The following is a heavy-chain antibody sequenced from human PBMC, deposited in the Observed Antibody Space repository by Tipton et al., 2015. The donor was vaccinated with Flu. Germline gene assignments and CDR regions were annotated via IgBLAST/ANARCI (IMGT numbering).Heavy chain of an antibody. D-gene: IGHD2-21*01. CDR1: GFTVSSNY. CDR3: ARAPSPLLGCHN. V-gene: IGHV3-53*01. J-gene: IGHJ4*02. Sequence: GSLRLSCAASGFTVSSNYMSWVRQAPGKGLEWVSVIYSGGSTYCADSVKGRFTISRDNSKNTLYLQMNSLRAEDTAVYYCARAPSPLLGCHNWGQGTLVTVSP. CDR2: IYSGGST.